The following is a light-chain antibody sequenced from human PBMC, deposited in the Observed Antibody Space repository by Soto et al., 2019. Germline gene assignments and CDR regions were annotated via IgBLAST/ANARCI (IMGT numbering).Light chain of an antibody. CDR3: GTWDSSLSAVV. CDR1: SSNIGSNT. Sequence: QSVLTQPPSASGTPGQSVTVSCSGSSSNIGSNTVTWYQQLPGTPPILLLYSNNLRSSGVPDRFSGSRSGTSATLGITALQTGDEADYYCGTWDSSLSAVVFGGGTKLTVL. V-gene: IGLV1-44*01. J-gene: IGLJ2*01. CDR2: SNN.